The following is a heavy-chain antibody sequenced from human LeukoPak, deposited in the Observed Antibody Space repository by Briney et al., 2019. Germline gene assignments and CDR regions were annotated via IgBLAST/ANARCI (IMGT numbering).Heavy chain of an antibody. CDR3: ARVGYDILTGYWYYFDY. CDR2: IYYSGST. D-gene: IGHD3-9*01. CDR1: GGSISSYY. V-gene: IGHV4-59*01. J-gene: IGHJ4*02. Sequence: SETLSLTCTVSGGSISSYYWSWIRQPPGKGLEWIGYIYYSGSTNYNPSLKSRVTISVDTSKNQFSLKLSSVTAADTAMYYCARVGYDILTGYWYYFDYWGQGTLVTVSS.